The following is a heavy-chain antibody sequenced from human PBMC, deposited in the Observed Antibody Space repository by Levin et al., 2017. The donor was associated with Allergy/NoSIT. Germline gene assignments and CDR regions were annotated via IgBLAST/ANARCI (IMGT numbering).Heavy chain of an antibody. Sequence: SCEASGFTFDDYAMHWVRQAPGKGLEWVSGISWNSGSIGYADSVKGRFTISRDNAKNSLYLQMNSLRGEDTALYYCAKGPQLYYFDYWGQGTLVTVSS. V-gene: IGHV3-9*01. CDR1: GFTFDDYA. CDR3: AKGPQLYYFDY. CDR2: ISWNSGSI. D-gene: IGHD2-15*01. J-gene: IGHJ4*02.